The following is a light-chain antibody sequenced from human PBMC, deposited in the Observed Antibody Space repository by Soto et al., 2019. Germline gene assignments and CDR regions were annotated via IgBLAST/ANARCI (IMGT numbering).Light chain of an antibody. Sequence: QSSLPQPASVSGSSGQSITISCTGASSDVGGYNYVSWYQQHSGKAPNLMIYDVSNRPSGVSNRFSFSKSGNTSSLTISGLQAEDKAYYYCSSYTSSSTLGIFGTGAKITVL. V-gene: IGLV2-14*01. CDR2: DVS. CDR3: SSYTSSSTLGI. J-gene: IGLJ1*01. CDR1: SSDVGGYNY.